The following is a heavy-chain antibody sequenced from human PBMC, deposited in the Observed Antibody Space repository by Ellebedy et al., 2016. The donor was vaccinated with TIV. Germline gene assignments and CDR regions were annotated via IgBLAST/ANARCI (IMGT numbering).Heavy chain of an antibody. V-gene: IGHV4/OR15-8*01. J-gene: IGHJ4*02. D-gene: IGHD1-1*01. CDR2: IYLSGTP. Sequence: MPSETLSLTCVVSGDSISSSEWWSWVRQSPETGLEWIGEIYLSGTPNYNPSLESRVTVSVDKSKNQFSLQMTSVTAADTAIYYCARGDTTGYPHDWGQGTGVTVSS. CDR3: ARGDTTGYPHD. CDR1: GDSISSSEW.